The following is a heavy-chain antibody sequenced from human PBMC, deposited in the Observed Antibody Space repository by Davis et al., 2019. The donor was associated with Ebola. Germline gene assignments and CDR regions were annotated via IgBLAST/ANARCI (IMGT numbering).Heavy chain of an antibody. CDR3: ARESFTSGNYYTGYYYYGMDV. CDR1: GESVSSFY. V-gene: IGHV4-59*02. J-gene: IGHJ6*02. D-gene: IGHD3-10*01. Sequence: SETLSLTCSVSGESVSSFYWTWIRQPPEKGLEWVGYIYYSGSTNYNPSLKSRVTISVDASKNQFSLKLSSVTAADTAVYYCARESFTSGNYYTGYYYYGMDVWGQGSTVTVSS. CDR2: IYYSGST.